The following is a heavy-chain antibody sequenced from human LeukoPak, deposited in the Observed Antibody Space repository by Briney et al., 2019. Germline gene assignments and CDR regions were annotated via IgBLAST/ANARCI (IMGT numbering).Heavy chain of an antibody. D-gene: IGHD3-10*01. CDR3: ARGRLELLWFGELLPNYFDY. CDR1: GGSFSGYY. J-gene: IGHJ4*02. Sequence: PSETLSLTRAVYGGSFSGYYWSWSRQPPGKGLEWIGEINHSGSTNYNPSLKSRVTISVDTSKNQFSLKLSSVTAADTAVYYCARGRLELLWFGELLPNYFDYWGQGTLATVSS. CDR2: INHSGST. V-gene: IGHV4-34*01.